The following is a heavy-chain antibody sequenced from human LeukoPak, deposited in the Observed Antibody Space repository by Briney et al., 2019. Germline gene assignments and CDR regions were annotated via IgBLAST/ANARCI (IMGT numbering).Heavy chain of an antibody. V-gene: IGHV1-69*13. D-gene: IGHD3-22*01. CDR3: ARARSPKPAYDKQDAFDI. CDR1: GYTFTSYD. J-gene: IGHJ3*02. Sequence: ASVKVSCKASGYTFTSYDINWVRQAPGQGLEWMGGIIPIFGTANYAQKFQGRVTITADESTSTAYMELSSLRSEDTAVYYCARARSPKPAYDKQDAFDIWGQGTMVTVSS. CDR2: IIPIFGTA.